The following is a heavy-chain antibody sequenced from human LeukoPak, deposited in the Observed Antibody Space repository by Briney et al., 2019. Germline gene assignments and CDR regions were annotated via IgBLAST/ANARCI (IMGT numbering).Heavy chain of an antibody. Sequence: ASVKVSCKASGYTFTGYYMHWVRQAPGQGLEWMGWINPNSGGTNYAQKFQGRVTMTRDTSISTAYMELSRLRSDDTAVYYCARDLETAMVTGYYYYYMDVWGKGTTVTVSS. J-gene: IGHJ6*03. CDR3: ARDLETAMVTGYYYYYMDV. V-gene: IGHV1-2*02. CDR2: INPNSGGT. CDR1: GYTFTGYY. D-gene: IGHD5-18*01.